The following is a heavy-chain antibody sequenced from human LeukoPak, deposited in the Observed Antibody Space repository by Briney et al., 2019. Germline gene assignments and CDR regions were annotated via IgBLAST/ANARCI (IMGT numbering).Heavy chain of an antibody. Sequence: SETLSLTCTVSGGSISSYYWSWIRQPPGKGLEWIGYIYYSGSTNYNPSLKSRVTISVDTSKNQFSLKLSSVTAAGTAVYYCARGHYDILTGYYIGFDPWGQGTLVTVSS. CDR2: IYYSGST. V-gene: IGHV4-59*01. J-gene: IGHJ5*02. CDR3: ARGHYDILTGYYIGFDP. CDR1: GGSISSYY. D-gene: IGHD3-9*01.